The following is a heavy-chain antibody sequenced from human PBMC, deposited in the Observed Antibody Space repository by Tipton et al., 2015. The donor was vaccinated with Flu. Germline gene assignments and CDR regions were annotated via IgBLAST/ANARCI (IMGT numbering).Heavy chain of an antibody. CDR3: ARDVAAIPAAIRD. CDR1: GGSISSSSYN. CDR2: IYPSGTP. V-gene: IGHV4-39*02. J-gene: IGHJ4*02. Sequence: GLVKPSETLSLTCTDSGGSISSSSYNWDWIRQPPGKGLEWIGSIYPSGTPYYNPSLKSRVTISVDTSKSQFSLKLRSVTAADTAVYYCARDVAAIPAAIRDWGQGTLVTVSS. D-gene: IGHD2-2*01.